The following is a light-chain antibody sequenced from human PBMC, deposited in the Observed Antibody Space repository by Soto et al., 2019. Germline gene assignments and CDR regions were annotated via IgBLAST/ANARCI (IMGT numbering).Light chain of an antibody. J-gene: IGKJ4*01. CDR2: DAS. Sequence: DIQMTQSPSTLSASVGDRVTITCRASQSISSWLAWYQQKPGKAPKLLIYDASSLESGVPSTFSGSGSGTEFSLTVSSLQPDDFATYYCLQYLTYPLTFGGGTKVDIK. V-gene: IGKV1-5*01. CDR3: LQYLTYPLT. CDR1: QSISSW.